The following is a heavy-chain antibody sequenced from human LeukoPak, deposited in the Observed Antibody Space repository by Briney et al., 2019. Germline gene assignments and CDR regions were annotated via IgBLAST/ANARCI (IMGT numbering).Heavy chain of an antibody. Sequence: GGSLRLSCAASGFTFSAYGMSWVRQAPGKGLEWVANIKQDGSDKYFEDSVKGRFTISRDNAKNSVYLQMNSLRAEDTAVYYCARGYWGLVFWGQGALVTVSS. J-gene: IGHJ4*02. CDR1: GFTFSAYG. CDR3: ARGYWGLVF. CDR2: IKQDGSDK. D-gene: IGHD7-27*01. V-gene: IGHV3-7*01.